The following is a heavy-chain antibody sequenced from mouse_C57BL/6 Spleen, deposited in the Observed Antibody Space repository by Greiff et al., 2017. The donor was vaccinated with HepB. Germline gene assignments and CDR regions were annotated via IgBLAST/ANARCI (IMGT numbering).Heavy chain of an antibody. CDR1: GYSFTGYY. D-gene: IGHD1-1*01. Sequence: EVQLQESGPELVKPGASVKISCKASGYSFTGYYMHWVKQSHGNILDWIGYIYPYNGVSSYNQKFKGKATLTVDKSSSTAYMELRSLTSEDSAVYYCASPLYYGSSYGYFDVWGTGTTVTVSS. J-gene: IGHJ1*03. CDR2: IYPYNGVS. CDR3: ASPLYYGSSYGYFDV. V-gene: IGHV1-31*01.